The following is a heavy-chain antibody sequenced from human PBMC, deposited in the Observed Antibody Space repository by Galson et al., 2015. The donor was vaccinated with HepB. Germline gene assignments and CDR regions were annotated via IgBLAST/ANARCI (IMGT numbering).Heavy chain of an antibody. CDR3: ARHHSFGRRNDAFDL. CDR2: INWSAGTT. CDR1: GFRFHDYG. D-gene: IGHD3/OR15-3a*01. V-gene: IGHV3-20*04. J-gene: IGHJ3*01. Sequence: SLRLSCAASGFRFHDYGMSWVRQAPGKGLEWVSGINWSAGTTRYGDSVKGRFTVSRDNARNSLSLQMSSLTVEDTALYFCARHHSFGRRNDAFDLWGRGTMVVVSS.